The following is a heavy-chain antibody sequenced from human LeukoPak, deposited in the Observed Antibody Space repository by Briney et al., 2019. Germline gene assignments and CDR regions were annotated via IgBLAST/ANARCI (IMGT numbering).Heavy chain of an antibody. CDR1: GYSISSGYY. CDR3: AQTGVVIIGHWFDP. J-gene: IGHJ5*02. V-gene: IGHV4-38-2*02. Sequence: PSETLSLTCTVSGYSISSGYYWGWIRQPPWKGLEWIGSIYHSGSTYYNPSLKSRVTISVDTSKNQFSLKLSSVTAADTAVYYCAQTGVVIIGHWFDPWGQGTLVTVSS. CDR2: IYHSGST. D-gene: IGHD3-3*01.